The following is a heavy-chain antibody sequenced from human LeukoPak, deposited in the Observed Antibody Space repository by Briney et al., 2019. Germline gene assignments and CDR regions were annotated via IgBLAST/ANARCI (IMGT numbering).Heavy chain of an antibody. D-gene: IGHD6-13*01. V-gene: IGHV4-4*07. J-gene: IGHJ6*03. Sequence: SETLSLTCTVSGGSINNYYWSWIRQPAGKGLEWIGLIYSSGSTSYNPSLKSRVTMSVDTSKNQFSLKLSSVTAADTAVYYCARTTEAHSWRTRYYDYYMDVWGKGTTVTVSS. CDR3: ARTTEAHSWRTRYYDYYMDV. CDR1: GGSINNYY. CDR2: IYSSGST.